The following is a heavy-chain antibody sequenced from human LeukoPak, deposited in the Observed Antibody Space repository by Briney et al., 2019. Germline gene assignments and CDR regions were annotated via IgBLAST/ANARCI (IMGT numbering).Heavy chain of an antibody. CDR1: GYTFTGYY. CDR2: INPNSGGT. D-gene: IGHD2-15*01. Sequence: ASVKVSCKASGYTFTGYYMHWVRQAPGQGLEWMGWINPNSGGTNYAQKFQGRVTMTRDTSISTAYMELSRLRSDDTAVYYCARGRYCSGGSCYQPFDYWGQGTLVTVSS. J-gene: IGHJ4*02. V-gene: IGHV1-2*02. CDR3: ARGRYCSGGSCYQPFDY.